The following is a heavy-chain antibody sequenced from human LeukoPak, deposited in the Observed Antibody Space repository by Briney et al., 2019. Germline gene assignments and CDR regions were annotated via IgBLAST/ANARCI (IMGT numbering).Heavy chain of an antibody. Sequence: VASVKVSCKASGGTFSSYAISWVRQAPGQGLEWMGGIIPIFGTANYAQKFQGRVTITADESTSTAYMELSSLRSEDTAVYYCARSNVREPEKIQLWFWSDYWGQGTLVTVSS. J-gene: IGHJ4*02. CDR3: ARSNVREPEKIQLWFWSDY. D-gene: IGHD5-18*01. CDR1: GGTFSSYA. CDR2: IIPIFGTA. V-gene: IGHV1-69*13.